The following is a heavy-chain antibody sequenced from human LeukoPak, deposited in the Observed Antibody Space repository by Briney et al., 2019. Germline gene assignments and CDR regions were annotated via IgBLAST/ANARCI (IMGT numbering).Heavy chain of an antibody. V-gene: IGHV1-8*01. CDR3: ARVMVRGVYYYYYYMDV. CDR1: GYTFTSYD. Sequence: ASVKVSCKASGYTFTSYDINWVRQATGQGLEWMGWMNPNSGNTGYAQKFQGRVTMTRNTSISTAYMELSSLRSEDTAVYYCARVMVRGVYYYYYYMDVWGKGTTVTISS. J-gene: IGHJ6*03. CDR2: MNPNSGNT. D-gene: IGHD3-10*01.